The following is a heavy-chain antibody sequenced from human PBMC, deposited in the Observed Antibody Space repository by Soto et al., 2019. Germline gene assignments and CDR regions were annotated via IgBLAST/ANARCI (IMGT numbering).Heavy chain of an antibody. J-gene: IGHJ6*02. Sequence: QVQLVQSGAEVKKPGSSVKVSCKASGGTFSSYAISWVRQAPGQGLEWMGGIIPIFGTANYAQKFQGRVTITADKSTSTAYMELSSLRSEDTAVYYCAKSGGYCSGGSCYSYYYYGMDVWGQGTTVTVSS. CDR1: GGTFSSYA. D-gene: IGHD2-15*01. CDR2: IIPIFGTA. CDR3: AKSGGYCSGGSCYSYYYYGMDV. V-gene: IGHV1-69*06.